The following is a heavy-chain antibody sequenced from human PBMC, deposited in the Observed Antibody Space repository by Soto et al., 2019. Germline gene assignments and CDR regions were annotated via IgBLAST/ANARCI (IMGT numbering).Heavy chain of an antibody. CDR2: LDYSGNT. Sequence: PSETLSLTCLVSGDSISSINYHWGWIRQPPGKGLDWIGTLDYSGNTNYNPSLKSRVTISADKSKNQVSLKLSSVTAADTAVYYCARQALRIYSVYDSGPDYFDPWGQGTQVTVSS. CDR1: GDSISSINYH. CDR3: ARQALRIYSVYDSGPDYFDP. V-gene: IGHV4-39*01. J-gene: IGHJ5*02. D-gene: IGHD5-12*01.